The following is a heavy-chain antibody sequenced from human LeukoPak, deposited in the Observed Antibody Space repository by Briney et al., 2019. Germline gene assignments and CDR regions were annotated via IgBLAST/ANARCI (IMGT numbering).Heavy chain of an antibody. CDR2: IKQDGSEK. CDR3: ARPMYSIAWSVDY. V-gene: IGHV3-7*01. CDR1: GFTFNNYW. Sequence: GGSLRLSCAASGFTFNNYWMSWVRQAAGKGLEWVANIKQDGSEKYYVDSVKGRFTISRDNANNSLYLQMNSLRAEDTAVYYCARPMYSIAWSVDYWGQGTLVTVSS. J-gene: IGHJ4*02. D-gene: IGHD6-19*01.